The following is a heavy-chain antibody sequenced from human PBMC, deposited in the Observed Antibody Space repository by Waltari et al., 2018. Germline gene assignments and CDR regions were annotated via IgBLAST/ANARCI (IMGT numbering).Heavy chain of an antibody. CDR3: AKGTSDFSY. CDR2: IVNSGNT. CDR1: GFTFSTTG. J-gene: IGHJ4*02. V-gene: IGHV3-23*01. Sequence: DVQLLESGAGLVQPGGSLRLSCAASGFTFSTTGMSWVRQAPGKGLEWVSGIVNSGNTYYADSVKGRFFISRDNTKNTLYLQMNSLRAEDTAVYYCAKGTSDFSYWGQGTLVTVSS. D-gene: IGHD3-10*01.